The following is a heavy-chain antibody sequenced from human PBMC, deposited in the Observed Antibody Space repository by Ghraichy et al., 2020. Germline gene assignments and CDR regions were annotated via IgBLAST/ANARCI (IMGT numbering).Heavy chain of an antibody. Sequence: GGSLRLSCAASGFTVSSNYMSWVRQAPGKGLEWVSVIYSGGSTYYADSVKGRFTISRDNSKNTLYLQMNSLRAEDTAVYYCARGKADIYCGGDCYPLGWFDPWGQGTLVTVSS. CDR2: IYSGGST. V-gene: IGHV3-53*01. D-gene: IGHD2-21*02. J-gene: IGHJ5*02. CDR3: ARGKADIYCGGDCYPLGWFDP. CDR1: GFTVSSNY.